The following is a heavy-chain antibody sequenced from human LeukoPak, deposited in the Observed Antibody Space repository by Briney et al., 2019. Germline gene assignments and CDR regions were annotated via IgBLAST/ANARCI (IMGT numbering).Heavy chain of an antibody. V-gene: IGHV1-2*02. CDR1: GYTFTGYY. D-gene: IGHD3-10*01. Sequence: ASVKVSCKASGYTFTGYYMHWVRQAPGQGIEWMGWINPNSGGTNYAQKFQGRVTITRDRAISTAYMELSRLRSDDTAVYYCARGSLLWFGELHNFDYWGQGTLVTVSS. CDR3: ARGSLLWFGELHNFDY. CDR2: INPNSGGT. J-gene: IGHJ4*02.